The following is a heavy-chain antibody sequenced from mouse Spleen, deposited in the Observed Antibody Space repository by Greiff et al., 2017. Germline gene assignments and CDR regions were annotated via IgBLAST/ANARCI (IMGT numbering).Heavy chain of an antibody. D-gene: IGHD2-3*01. Sequence: EVKLMESGPGLVKPSQSLSLTCSVTGYSITSGYYWNWIRQFPGNKLEWMGYISYDGSNNYNPSLKNRISITRDTSKNQFFLKLNSVTTEDTATYYCAREMGHGYYFDYWGQGTTLTVSS. J-gene: IGHJ2*01. CDR1: GYSITSGYY. V-gene: IGHV3-6*01. CDR2: ISYDGSN. CDR3: AREMGHGYYFDY.